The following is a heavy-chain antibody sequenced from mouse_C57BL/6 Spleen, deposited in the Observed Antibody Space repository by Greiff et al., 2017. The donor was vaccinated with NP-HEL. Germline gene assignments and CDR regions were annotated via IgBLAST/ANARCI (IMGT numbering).Heavy chain of an antibody. CDR2: IDPSDSYT. V-gene: IGHV1-69*01. CDR3: ARGRDYYYGSSYDYYAMDY. D-gene: IGHD1-1*01. CDR1: GYTFTSYW. Sequence: VQLQQPGAELVMPGASVKLSCKASGYTFTSYWMHWVKQRPGQGLEWIGEIDPSDSYTNYNQKFKGKSTLTVDKSSSTAYMQLSSLTSEDSAVYYCARGRDYYYGSSYDYYAMDYWGQGTSVTVSS. J-gene: IGHJ4*01.